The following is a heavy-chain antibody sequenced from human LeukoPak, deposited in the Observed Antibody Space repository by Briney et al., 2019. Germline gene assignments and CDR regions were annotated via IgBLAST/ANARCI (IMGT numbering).Heavy chain of an antibody. V-gene: IGHV3-23*01. CDR3: AKDLSIAAAGRYNWFDP. Sequence: GGSLRLSCAASGFTFSSYAMSWVRQAPGKGLEWVPAISGSGGSTYYADSVKGRFTVSRDNSKNTLYLQMNSLRAEDTAVYYCAKDLSIAAAGRYNWFDPWGQGTLVTVSS. CDR2: ISGSGGST. D-gene: IGHD6-13*01. CDR1: GFTFSSYA. J-gene: IGHJ5*02.